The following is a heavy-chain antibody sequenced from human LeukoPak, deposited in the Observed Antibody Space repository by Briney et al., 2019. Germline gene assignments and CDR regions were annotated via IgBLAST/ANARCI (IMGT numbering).Heavy chain of an antibody. CDR1: GFTFSSYA. CDR3: ARGKSLGQLPTFDY. V-gene: IGHV3-30-3*01. Sequence: PGRSLRLSCAASGFTFSSYAMHWVRQAPGKGLEWVAVISYDGSNKYYADSVKGRFTISRGNSKNTLYLQMNSLRAEDTAVYYCARGKSLGQLPTFDYWGQGTLVTVSS. J-gene: IGHJ4*02. CDR2: ISYDGSNK. D-gene: IGHD2-2*01.